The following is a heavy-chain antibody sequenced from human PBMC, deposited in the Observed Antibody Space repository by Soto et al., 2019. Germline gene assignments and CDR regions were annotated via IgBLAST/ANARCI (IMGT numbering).Heavy chain of an antibody. J-gene: IGHJ5*02. CDR1: GYSFTNYW. Sequence: GESLKISCQGSGYSFTNYWVGWVRQIPGRGLEWMGIIHPGDSDTRYSPFFQGQVTISADKSISTAYLQWSSLKASGTAMYYCAMHNRYSSTWFEDWFDPWSQGTLVTVSS. D-gene: IGHD6-13*01. V-gene: IGHV5-51*01. CDR2: IHPGDSDT. CDR3: AMHNRYSSTWFEDWFDP.